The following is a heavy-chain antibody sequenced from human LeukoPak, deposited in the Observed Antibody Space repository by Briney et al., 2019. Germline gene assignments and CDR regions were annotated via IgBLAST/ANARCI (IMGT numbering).Heavy chain of an antibody. V-gene: IGHV6-1*01. CDR1: GDSVSSNSAA. CDR2: TYYRSKWFY. J-gene: IGHJ4*02. Sequence: SQTLSLTCAISGDSVSSNSAAWNWIRQSPSRGLEWLGRTYYRSKWFYDYAVSVKSRITITPDTSRNQFSLHLNSLTPEDTAVYYCARTVTQFGYYFDYWGQGTLVTVSS. D-gene: IGHD4-17*01. CDR3: ARTVTQFGYYFDY.